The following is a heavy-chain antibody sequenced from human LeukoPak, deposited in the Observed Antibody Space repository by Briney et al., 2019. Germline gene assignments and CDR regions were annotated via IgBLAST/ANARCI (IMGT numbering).Heavy chain of an antibody. D-gene: IGHD1-14*01. CDR1: GDTFSNYA. Sequence: SVKVSCKASGDTFSNYAISWVRLAPGQGLEWMGAITKFGSTNYAHNFVGRVTMTADKSTNTAYMELSSLKSDDTAVYYCARDRSGYGNHFDFWGQGTLVTVSS. CDR3: ARDRSGYGNHFDF. CDR2: ITKFGST. V-gene: IGHV1-69*06. J-gene: IGHJ4*02.